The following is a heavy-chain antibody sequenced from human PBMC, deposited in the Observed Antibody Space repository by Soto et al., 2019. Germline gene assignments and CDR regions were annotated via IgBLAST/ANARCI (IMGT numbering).Heavy chain of an antibody. CDR2: ISSSSSTI. J-gene: IGHJ6*02. V-gene: IGHV3-48*01. CDR3: ARYYYYDSSGSRFYYYGMDV. Sequence: PGGSLRLSCAASGFTFSSYSMNWVRQAPGKGLEWVSYISSSSSTIYYADSVKGRFTISRDNAKNSLYLQMNSLRAEDTAVYYCARYYYYDSSGSRFYYYGMDVWGQGTTVTVSS. D-gene: IGHD3-22*01. CDR1: GFTFSSYS.